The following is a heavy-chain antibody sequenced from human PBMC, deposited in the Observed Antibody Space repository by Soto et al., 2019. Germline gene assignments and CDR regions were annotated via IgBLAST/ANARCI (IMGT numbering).Heavy chain of an antibody. CDR1: GYTFTNYW. V-gene: IGHV5-51*01. CDR3: AASIFYYGMDV. J-gene: IGHJ6*02. Sequence: PVESLKISCKGFGYTFTNYWICCLRQMPGKGPEWMGIIYPGDSDTKYNPSFQGQVTISADKSITTTYLQWSSLKASDTAIYYCAASIFYYGMDVWGQGTTVTVS. CDR2: IYPGDSDT.